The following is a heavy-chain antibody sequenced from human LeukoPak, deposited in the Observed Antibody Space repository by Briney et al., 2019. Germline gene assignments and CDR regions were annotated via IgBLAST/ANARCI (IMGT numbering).Heavy chain of an antibody. J-gene: IGHJ3*01. CDR2: IIPILGTT. D-gene: IGHD3-22*01. V-gene: IGHV1-69*13. CDR1: GDSFIIYA. Sequence: AAVKVSFKASGDSFIIYAISWLRQAPGQGLEGMGGIIPILGTTNYAQKFPGRVTITADGSTSTLYMELRSLRSEDTAIYYCARDDYYDSSAYRQNPFDVWGQGTMVTVSS. CDR3: ARDDYYDSSAYRQNPFDV.